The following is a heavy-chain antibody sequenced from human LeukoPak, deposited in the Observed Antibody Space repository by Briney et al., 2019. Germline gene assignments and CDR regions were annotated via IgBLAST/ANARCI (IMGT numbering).Heavy chain of an antibody. J-gene: IGHJ4*02. V-gene: IGHV3-30*18. CDR2: ISYDGSNK. CDR3: AKDLYTQYCSGGSCYGALDY. D-gene: IGHD2-15*01. CDR1: GFTFSSYG. Sequence: PGGSLRLSCAASGFTFSSYGMHWVRQAPGKGLEWVAVISYDGSNKYYADSVKGRFTISRDNSKNTLYLQMNSLRAEDTAVYYCAKDLYTQYCSGGSCYGALDYWGQGTLVTVSS.